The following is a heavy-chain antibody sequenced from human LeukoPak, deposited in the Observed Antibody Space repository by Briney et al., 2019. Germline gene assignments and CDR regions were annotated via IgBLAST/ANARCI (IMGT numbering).Heavy chain of an antibody. V-gene: IGHV3-30*04. CDR3: ASYGSGSYYAY. J-gene: IGHJ4*02. D-gene: IGHD3-10*01. CDR1: GFTFSSYA. CDR2: ISYDGSNK. Sequence: GGSLRLSCAASGFTFSSYAMHWVRQAPGKGLEWVAVISYDGSNKYYADSVKGRFTISRDNSKNTLHLQMNSLRAEDTAVYYCASYGSGSYYAYWGQGTLVTVSS.